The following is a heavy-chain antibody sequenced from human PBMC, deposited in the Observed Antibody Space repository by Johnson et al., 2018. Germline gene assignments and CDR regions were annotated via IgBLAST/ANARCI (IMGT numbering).Heavy chain of an antibody. Sequence: QVQLVESGAEVKKPGASVKVSCKASGYTFTSYDINWVRQATGQGLEWMGWMNPNSGNTGYAQKFQGRVTMTRNTSISTAYMELSRLGSEDTAVYYCASQGWDYYYYYGMDVWGQGTTVTVSS. CDR1: GYTFTSYD. J-gene: IGHJ6*02. CDR2: MNPNSGNT. D-gene: IGHD1-26*01. V-gene: IGHV1-8*01. CDR3: ASQGWDYYYYYGMDV.